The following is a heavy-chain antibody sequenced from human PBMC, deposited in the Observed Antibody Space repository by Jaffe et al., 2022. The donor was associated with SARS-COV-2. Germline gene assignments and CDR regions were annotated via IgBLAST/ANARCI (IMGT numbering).Heavy chain of an antibody. Sequence: QVQLQQWGAGLLKPSETLSLTCAVYGGSFSGYYWSWIRQPPGKGLEWIGEINHSGSTNYNPSLKSRVTISVDTSKNQFSLKLSSVTAADTAVYYCARGPPTYSANNLNWFDPWGQGTLVTVSS. V-gene: IGHV4-34*01. CDR1: GGSFSGYY. CDR2: INHSGST. J-gene: IGHJ5*02. CDR3: ARGPPTYSANNLNWFDP. D-gene: IGHD3-16*01.